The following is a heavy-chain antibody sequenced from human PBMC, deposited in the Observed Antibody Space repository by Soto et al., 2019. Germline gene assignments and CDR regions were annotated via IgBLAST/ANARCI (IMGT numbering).Heavy chain of an antibody. V-gene: IGHV3-74*01. CDR2: INSDGSST. D-gene: IGHD3-10*01. Sequence: PGGSLRLSCAASGFTFSSYWMHWARQAPGKGLVWVSRINSDGSSTSYADSVKGRFTISRDNAKNTLYLQMNSLRAEDTAVYYCARYITRGYYFDYWGQGTLVTVSS. J-gene: IGHJ4*02. CDR1: GFTFSSYW. CDR3: ARYITRGYYFDY.